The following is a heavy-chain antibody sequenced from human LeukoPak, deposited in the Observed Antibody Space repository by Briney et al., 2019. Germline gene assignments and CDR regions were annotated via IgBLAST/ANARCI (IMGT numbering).Heavy chain of an antibody. Sequence: ASVKVSCKASGGTFSSYAISWVRQAPGQGLEWMGGIIPIFGTANYAQKFQGRVTITADESTSTAYMELSSLRSEDTAVYYCGRGRDSSSWSPNFDYWGQGTLVTVSS. CDR1: GGTFSSYA. CDR3: GRGRDSSSWSPNFDY. V-gene: IGHV1-69*01. J-gene: IGHJ4*02. D-gene: IGHD6-13*01. CDR2: IIPIFGTA.